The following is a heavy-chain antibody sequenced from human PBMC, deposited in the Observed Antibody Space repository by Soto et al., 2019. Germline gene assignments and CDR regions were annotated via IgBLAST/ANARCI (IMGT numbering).Heavy chain of an antibody. J-gene: IGHJ4*02. CDR3: ARRIVVVTALDY. D-gene: IGHD2-21*02. CDR2: INDGNGNT. V-gene: IGHV1-3*05. CDR1: GYTFTSYA. Sequence: QVQLVQSGAEEKKPGASVKVSCKASGYTFTSYAMHWVRQAPGQRLEWMGWINDGNGNTKYSQKFQGRVNIIRDTSTSTAYMELSSLRSEATAVYFCARRIVVVTALDYWVQGALFTVSS.